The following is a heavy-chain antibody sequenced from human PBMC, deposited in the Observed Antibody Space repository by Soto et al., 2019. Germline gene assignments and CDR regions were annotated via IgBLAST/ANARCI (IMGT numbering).Heavy chain of an antibody. CDR3: ARDRVTSGILQNISGGSGMAV. V-gene: IGHV4-31*03. CDR1: GGSISRGGYY. Sequence: QVQLQESGPGLVKPSQTLSLTCTVSGGSISRGGYYWSWIRQHPGQGLEWIGYLYYSGSTYYNPSLKSRVTVTVDTSKNQFSLKLSSVAAADTAVYYCARDRVTSGILQNISGGSGMAVWGQGTTVTVSS. J-gene: IGHJ6*02. D-gene: IGHD6-19*01. CDR2: LYYSGST.